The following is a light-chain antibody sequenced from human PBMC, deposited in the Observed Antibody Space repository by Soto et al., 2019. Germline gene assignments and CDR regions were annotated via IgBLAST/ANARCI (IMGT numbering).Light chain of an antibody. J-gene: IGLJ1*01. CDR2: EVT. CDR1: SSDIGTYKY. CDR3: SSYAASFLRV. V-gene: IGLV2-14*01. Sequence: QSVLTQPASVSGSPGQSVTISCTGSSSDIGTYKYVSWYQHHPGKAPKLLIYEVTNRPSGVSDRFSGSKSGNTASLTISGLQADDEADYYCSSYAASFLRVFGSGTKATVL.